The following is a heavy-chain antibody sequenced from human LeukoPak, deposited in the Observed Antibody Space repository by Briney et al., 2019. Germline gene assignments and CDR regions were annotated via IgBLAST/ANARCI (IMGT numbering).Heavy chain of an antibody. CDR2: INHSGST. CDR3: ARLGGDSDNWFDP. V-gene: IGHV4-34*01. J-gene: IGHJ5*02. CDR1: GGSFSGYY. Sequence: PSETLSLTCAVYGGSFSGYYWSWIRQPPGEGLEWIGEINHSGSTNYNPSLKSRVTISVDTSKNQFSLKLSSVTAADTAVYYCARLGGDSDNWFDPWGQGTLVTVSS. D-gene: IGHD2-21*02.